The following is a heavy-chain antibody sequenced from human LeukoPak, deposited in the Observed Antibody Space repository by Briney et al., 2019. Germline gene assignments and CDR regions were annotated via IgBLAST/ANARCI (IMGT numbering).Heavy chain of an antibody. Sequence: SETLSLTCVVYGGSFSGYYWSWIRQPPGKGLEWIGEINHSGSTNYNPSLKSRVTISVDTSKNQFSLKLSSVTAADTAVYYCARQISGWYHGIDYWGQGTLVTVSS. CDR2: INHSGST. CDR3: ARQISGWYHGIDY. D-gene: IGHD6-19*01. J-gene: IGHJ4*02. CDR1: GGSFSGYY. V-gene: IGHV4-34*01.